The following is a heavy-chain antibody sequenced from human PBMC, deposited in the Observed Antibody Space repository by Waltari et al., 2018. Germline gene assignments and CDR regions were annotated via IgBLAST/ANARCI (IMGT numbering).Heavy chain of an antibody. J-gene: IGHJ4*02. CDR1: GFTFSSYA. CDR3: AKDQYCNYISCYGGWVY. Sequence: EVQLVESGGGLVQPGGSLRLSCAASGFTFSSYAMSWVRQAPGKGVEGVYVISGSGNNTYYADAVKGRFTISRDNSKNTLYLQMNSLRADDTATYYCAKDQYCNYISCYGGWVYWGQGNLVTVSS. D-gene: IGHD2-2*01. V-gene: IGHV3-23*04. CDR2: ISGSGNNT.